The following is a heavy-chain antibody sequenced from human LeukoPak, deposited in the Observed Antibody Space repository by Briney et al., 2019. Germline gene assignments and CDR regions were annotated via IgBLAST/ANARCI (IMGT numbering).Heavy chain of an antibody. CDR1: GFTVSSNY. CDR3: ARVQQWLVRDYYYYGMDV. J-gene: IGHJ6*02. CDR2: LYSGGST. D-gene: IGHD6-19*01. Sequence: GGSLRLSCAASGFTVSSNYMSWVRQAPGKGLEWVSVLYSGGSTYYADSVKGRFTISRDNSKNTLYLQMNSLRAEDTAVYYCARVQQWLVRDYYYYGMDVWGQGTTVTVSS. V-gene: IGHV3-53*01.